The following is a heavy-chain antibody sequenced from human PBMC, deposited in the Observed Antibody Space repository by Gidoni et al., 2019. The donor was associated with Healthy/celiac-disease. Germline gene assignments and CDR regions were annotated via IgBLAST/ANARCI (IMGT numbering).Heavy chain of an antibody. CDR3: ARDLIAYLGEYFQH. CDR2: ISYDGSNK. CDR1: GFTFSSYA. Sequence: QVQLVESGGGVVQPGRSLRLSCAASGFTFSSYAMHWVRQAPGKGLEWVAVISYDGSNKYYADSVKGRFTISRDNSKNTLYLQMNSLRAEDTAVYYCARDLIAYLGEYFQHWGQGTLVTVS. D-gene: IGHD2-21*01. J-gene: IGHJ1*01. V-gene: IGHV3-30-3*01.